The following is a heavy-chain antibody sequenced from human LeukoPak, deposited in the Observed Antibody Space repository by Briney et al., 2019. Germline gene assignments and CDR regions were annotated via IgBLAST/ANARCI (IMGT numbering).Heavy chain of an antibody. CDR1: VGTFSSYA. CDR2: IIPIFGTA. J-gene: IGHJ4*02. D-gene: IGHD6-13*01. CDR3: AREAQQLVPNFDY. Sequence: SVKVSCKASVGTFSSYAISWVRQAPGQGLEWMGGIIPIFGTANYAQKFQRRVTITADESTSPAYMELSSLRSEDTAVYYCAREAQQLVPNFDYWGQGPWSPSPQ. V-gene: IGHV1-69*13.